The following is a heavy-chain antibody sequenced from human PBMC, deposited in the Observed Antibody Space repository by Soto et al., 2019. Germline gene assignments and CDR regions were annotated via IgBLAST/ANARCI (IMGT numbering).Heavy chain of an antibody. J-gene: IGHJ4*02. CDR3: AKGELPWFGEFNY. D-gene: IGHD3-10*01. CDR2: ISYDGSNK. Sequence: ESGGGVVQPGRSLRLSCAASGFTFSSYGMHWVRQAPGKGLEWVAVISYDGSNKYYADYVKGRFTISRDNSKNTLYLQMNSRRAEDTAVYYCAKGELPWFGEFNYWGQGTLVTVSS. V-gene: IGHV3-30*18. CDR1: GFTFSSYG.